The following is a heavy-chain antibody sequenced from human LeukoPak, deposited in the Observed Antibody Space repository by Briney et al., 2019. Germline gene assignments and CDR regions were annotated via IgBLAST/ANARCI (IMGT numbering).Heavy chain of an antibody. CDR3: ARAPIIHRRWLADPKVGWFDP. J-gene: IGHJ5*02. CDR1: GGSISSGDYY. Sequence: SETLSLTCTVSGGSISSGDYYWSWIRQPPGKGLEWIGYIYYSGSTYYNPSLKSRVTISVDTSKNQFSLKLSSVTAADTAVYYCARAPIIHRRWLADPKVGWFDPWGQGTLVTVSS. D-gene: IGHD5-12*01. V-gene: IGHV4-30-4*08. CDR2: IYYSGST.